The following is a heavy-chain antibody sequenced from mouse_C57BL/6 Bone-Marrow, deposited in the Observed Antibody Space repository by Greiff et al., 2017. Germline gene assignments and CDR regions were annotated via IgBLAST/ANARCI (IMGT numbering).Heavy chain of an antibody. CDR2: ISNGGGST. D-gene: IGHD1-1*01. Sequence: EVKLVESGGGLVQPGGSLKLSCAASGFTFSDYYMYWVRQTPEKRLAWVAYISNGGGSTYYPDTVKGRFPISRDKAKNTLYLQMSRLKSEDTAMYYCARAAGSSYTWFAYWGQGTLVTVSA. CDR1: GFTFSDYY. J-gene: IGHJ3*01. V-gene: IGHV5-12*01. CDR3: ARAAGSSYTWFAY.